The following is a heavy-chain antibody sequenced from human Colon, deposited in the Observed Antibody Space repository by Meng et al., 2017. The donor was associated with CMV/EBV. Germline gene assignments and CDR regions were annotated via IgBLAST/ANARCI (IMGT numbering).Heavy chain of an antibody. CDR1: GGTFSSYA. V-gene: IGHV1-69*05. CDR3: ARQNGGNSPYYFDY. J-gene: IGHJ4*02. CDR2: IIPIFGTA. D-gene: IGHD4-23*01. Sequence: SVKVSCQASGGTFSSYAISWVRQAPGQGLEWMGGIIPIFGTANYAQKFQGRVTITTDESTSTAYMELSSLRSEDTAVYYCARQNGGNSPYYFDYWGQGSLVTVSS.